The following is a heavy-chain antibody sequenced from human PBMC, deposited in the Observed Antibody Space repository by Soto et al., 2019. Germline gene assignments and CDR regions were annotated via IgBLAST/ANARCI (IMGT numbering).Heavy chain of an antibody. J-gene: IGHJ2*01. D-gene: IGHD5-12*01. CDR2: IIPIFGTA. Sequence: QVQLVQSGAEVKKPGSSVTVSCKASGGTFSSYTISWVRQAPGQGLEWMGGIIPIFGTANYAQKFQGRVTLTADESTSTAYMELSSLRAEDTAVYYCPRGNHRWLQLWYFDLWGRGNLVTGSS. CDR3: PRGNHRWLQLWYFDL. CDR1: GGTFSSYT. V-gene: IGHV1-69*12.